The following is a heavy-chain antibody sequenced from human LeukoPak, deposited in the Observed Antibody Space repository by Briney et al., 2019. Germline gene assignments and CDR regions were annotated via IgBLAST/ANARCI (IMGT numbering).Heavy chain of an antibody. CDR2: ISAYNGNT. CDR1: GYTFTSYG. D-gene: IGHD2-2*02. V-gene: IGHV1-18*01. CDR3: ARARPYQLLYGSYYYYYMDV. Sequence: GASVKLSCKASGYTFTSYGISWVRQATGQGLEWMGWISAYNGNTNYAHKLQGSVTMTTDTSTSTAYMELRSLRSEDTAVYYCARARPYQLLYGSYYYYYMDVWGKGTTVTVSS. J-gene: IGHJ6*03.